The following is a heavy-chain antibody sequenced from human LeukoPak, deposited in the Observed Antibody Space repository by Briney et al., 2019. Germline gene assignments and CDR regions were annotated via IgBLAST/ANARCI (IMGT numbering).Heavy chain of an antibody. D-gene: IGHD6-13*01. CDR2: INRDGTKT. CDR3: ATASAAADSS. Sequence: PGGSLRLSCAASGFTFTSFWMTWVRQSPGKGLEWVANINRDGTKTTYVDSVKGRFTISRDNAKNSLFLHMSSLRAEDTAVYYCATASAAADSSWGQGTLVAVSS. CDR1: GFTFTSFW. V-gene: IGHV3-7*01. J-gene: IGHJ5*02.